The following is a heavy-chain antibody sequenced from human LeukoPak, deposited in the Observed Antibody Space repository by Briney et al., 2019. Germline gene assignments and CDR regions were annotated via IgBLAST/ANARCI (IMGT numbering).Heavy chain of an antibody. CDR3: ARGNSRWSTPSSSYYYRMDV. J-gene: IGHJ6*02. CDR1: GYTFTTYS. D-gene: IGHD4-23*01. CDR2: IIPVFNTI. Sequence: ASLKVSCKASGYTFTTYSISWVRQAPGQGLEWMGGIIPVFNTINYAQRFQGRVTLTVDESTSTAYMELSSLRSEDTAVYYCARGNSRWSTPSSSYYYRMDVWGQGTTVAVSS. V-gene: IGHV1-69*13.